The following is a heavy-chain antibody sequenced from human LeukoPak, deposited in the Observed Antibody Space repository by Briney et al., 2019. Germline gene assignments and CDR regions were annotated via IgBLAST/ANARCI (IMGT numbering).Heavy chain of an antibody. CDR2: IYYSGTT. CDR1: GGSIRSYF. CDR3: ASHRIATAEEYFQH. Sequence: SETLSLTCTVSGGSIRSYFWSWIRQPPGKGLEWIGYIYYSGTTNYNPSLKSRVTISVDTSKNEFSLKLTSVTAADTAVYYCASHRIATAEEYFQHWGQGTLVTVSS. J-gene: IGHJ1*01. V-gene: IGHV4-59*08. D-gene: IGHD6-13*01.